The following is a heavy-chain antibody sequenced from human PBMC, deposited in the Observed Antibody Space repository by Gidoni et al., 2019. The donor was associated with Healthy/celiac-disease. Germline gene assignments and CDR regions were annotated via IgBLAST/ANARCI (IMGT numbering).Heavy chain of an antibody. V-gene: IGHV4-59*01. D-gene: IGHD6-13*01. CDR1: GGSISSYY. Sequence: QVQLQESGPGLVKPSETLSLTCTVSGGSISSYYWSWTRQPPGKGLWWIGYIYYSGSTNYNPSLKSRVTISVDTSKNQFSLKLSSVTAADTAVYYCARDPSQGIADYYYYGMDVWGQGTTVTVSS. J-gene: IGHJ6*02. CDR2: IYYSGST. CDR3: ARDPSQGIADYYYYGMDV.